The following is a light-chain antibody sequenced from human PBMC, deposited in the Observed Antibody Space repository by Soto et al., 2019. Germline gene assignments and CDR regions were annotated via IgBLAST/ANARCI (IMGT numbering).Light chain of an antibody. V-gene: IGLV1-40*01. Sequence: QSVLTQPPSVSGAPGQRVTISCTGSSSNIGAGYDVHWYQQLPGTDPKLLIYGNSNRPSGVPDRFSGSKSGTSASLAITGLQAEDEADYYCQSYDSSLSGSDVFGTGTQLTVL. CDR2: GNS. CDR1: SSNIGAGYD. CDR3: QSYDSSLSGSDV. J-gene: IGLJ1*01.